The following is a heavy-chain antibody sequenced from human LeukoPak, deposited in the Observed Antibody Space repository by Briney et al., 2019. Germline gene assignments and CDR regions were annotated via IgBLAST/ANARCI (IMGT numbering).Heavy chain of an antibody. CDR2: ISYDGSNK. CDR3: AGGYCSGGSCLYGLGFDY. CDR1: GFTFSSYG. Sequence: GGSLRLSCAASGFTFSSYGMHWVRQAPGKGLEWVAVISYDGSNKYYADSVKGRFTISRDNSKNTLYLQMNSLRAEDTAVYYCAGGYCSGGSCLYGLGFDYWGQGTLVTVSS. D-gene: IGHD2-15*01. V-gene: IGHV3-30*03. J-gene: IGHJ4*02.